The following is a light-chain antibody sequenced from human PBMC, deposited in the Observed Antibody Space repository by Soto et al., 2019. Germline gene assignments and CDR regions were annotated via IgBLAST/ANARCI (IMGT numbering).Light chain of an antibody. CDR1: NSDVGGYNY. J-gene: IGLJ1*01. V-gene: IGLV2-14*01. CDR2: EVS. CDR3: SSYTSISTLYV. Sequence: SALTQPASVSGPPGQSITISCTGTNSDVGGYNYVSWYQQHPGKAPELMIYEVSHRPSGVSNRFSGSKSDNTASLTISGLQAEDEADYYCSSYTSISTLYVFGTGTKVTVL.